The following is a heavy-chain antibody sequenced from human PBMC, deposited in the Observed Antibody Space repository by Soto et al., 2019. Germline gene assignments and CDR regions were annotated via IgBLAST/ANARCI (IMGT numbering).Heavy chain of an antibody. CDR3: ARDRGYYDSSGYYKSETWIDY. Sequence: SETLSLTCSVSGASIYNGGYFWSWIRQPPGKGLEWIGEINHSGSTNYNPSLKSRVTISVDTSKNQFSLKLSSVTAADTAVYYCARDRGYYDSSGYYKSETWIDYWGQGTLVTVSS. J-gene: IGHJ4*02. V-gene: IGHV4-61*08. CDR2: INHSGST. CDR1: GASIYNGGYF. D-gene: IGHD3-22*01.